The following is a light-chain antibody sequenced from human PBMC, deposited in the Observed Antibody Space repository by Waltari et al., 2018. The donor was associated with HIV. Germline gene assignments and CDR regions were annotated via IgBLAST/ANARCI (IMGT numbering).Light chain of an antibody. Sequence: EIVLTQSPPPLSVSPGQRLTLSCMASQSISAKVAWYKQRPGQAPRLLIYEAATRPTGIPARFRGSGSGTEFTLTISSLQSEDFATYFCQQYDSGPRGITFGQGTMLEIK. J-gene: IGKJ2*01. CDR2: EAA. CDR1: QSISAK. CDR3: QQYDSGPRGIT. V-gene: IGKV3-15*01.